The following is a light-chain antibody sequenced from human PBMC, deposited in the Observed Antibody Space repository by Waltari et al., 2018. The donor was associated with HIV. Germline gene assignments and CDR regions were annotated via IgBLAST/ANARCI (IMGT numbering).Light chain of an antibody. Sequence: QDVLPQPPSASGTRGQRVTISCTGSSSNIGSNTVSWYQQLPGRAPKAFIYSNARRPSGVPHPFTGYQSGTSASLAIIGLQSEHDADYYCATLDDNLNGWVFGGGTKVTVL. CDR3: ATLDDNLNGWV. CDR2: SNA. CDR1: SSNIGSNT. J-gene: IGLJ3*02. V-gene: IGLV1-44*01.